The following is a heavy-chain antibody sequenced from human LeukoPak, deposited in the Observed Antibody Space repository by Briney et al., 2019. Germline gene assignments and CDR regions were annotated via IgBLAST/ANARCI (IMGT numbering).Heavy chain of an antibody. CDR1: GASFRRYF. Sequence: SETLSLTCTVSGASFRRYFWTWIRQPPGKGLEWVGYIQYNGSTNYNPSLKSRVTISVDTSKNQFSLKLSSVTAADTAVYYCASSYYYDSSGYTPFDYWGQGTLVTVSS. D-gene: IGHD3-22*01. CDR3: ASSYYYDSSGYTPFDY. J-gene: IGHJ4*02. V-gene: IGHV4-59*12. CDR2: IQYNGST.